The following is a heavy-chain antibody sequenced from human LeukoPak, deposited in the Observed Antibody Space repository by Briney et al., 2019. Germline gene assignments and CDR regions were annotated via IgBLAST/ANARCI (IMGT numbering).Heavy chain of an antibody. CDR1: GFTFSSYG. CDR2: IWYDGSNK. V-gene: IGHV3-33*01. J-gene: IGHJ4*02. Sequence: GGSLRLSCAASGFTFSSYGMHWVRRAPGKGLEWVAVIWYDGSNKYYADSVKGRFTISRDNSKNTLYLQMNSLRAEDTAVYYCARDRYYGDQAVDYWGQGTLVTVSS. CDR3: ARDRYYGDQAVDY. D-gene: IGHD4-17*01.